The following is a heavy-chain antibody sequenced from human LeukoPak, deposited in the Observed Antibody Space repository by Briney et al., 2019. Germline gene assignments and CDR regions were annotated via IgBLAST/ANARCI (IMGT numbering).Heavy chain of an antibody. Sequence: PGRSLRLSCAASGFTFSSYAMHWVRQAPGKGLEWVAVISYDGSNKYYADSVKGRFTISRDNSKNTLYLQMNSLRAEDTAVYYCARQTYGSGSWIDAFGIWGQGTMVTVSS. D-gene: IGHD3-10*01. CDR1: GFTFSSYA. J-gene: IGHJ3*02. V-gene: IGHV3-30-3*01. CDR3: ARQTYGSGSWIDAFGI. CDR2: ISYDGSNK.